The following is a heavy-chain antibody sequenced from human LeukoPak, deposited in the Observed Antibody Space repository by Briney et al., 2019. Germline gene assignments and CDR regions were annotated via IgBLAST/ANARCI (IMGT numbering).Heavy chain of an antibody. D-gene: IGHD4-17*01. CDR1: GYTFTGYY. CDR2: INPNSGGT. Sequence: GASVNVSCKASGYTFTGYYMHWVRQAPGQGLEWMGWINPNSGGTNYAQKFQGRVTMTRDTSISTAYMELSRLRSDDTAVYYCARDLTTVTTRWFDPWGQGTLVTVSS. V-gene: IGHV1-2*02. J-gene: IGHJ5*02. CDR3: ARDLTTVTTRWFDP.